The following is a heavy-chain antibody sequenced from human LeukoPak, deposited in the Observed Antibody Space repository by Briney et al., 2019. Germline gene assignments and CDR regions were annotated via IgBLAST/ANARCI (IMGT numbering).Heavy chain of an antibody. CDR2: INSDGSST. Sequence: PGGSLRLSCAASRFTFSSYWMHWVRQAPGKGLVWVSRINSDGSSTSYADSVKGRFTISRDNAKNTLYLQMNSLRAEDTAVYYCARDGDGDYVDYWGQGTLVTVSS. CDR1: RFTFSSYW. J-gene: IGHJ4*02. D-gene: IGHD2-21*02. V-gene: IGHV3-74*01. CDR3: ARDGDGDYVDY.